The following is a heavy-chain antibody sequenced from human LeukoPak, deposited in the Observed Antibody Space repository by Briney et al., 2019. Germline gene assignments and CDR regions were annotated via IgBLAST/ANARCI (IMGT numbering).Heavy chain of an antibody. CDR1: GYIFISYY. CDR2: INPSDGST. Sequence: ASVKVSCKASGYIFISYYIHWVQQAPGQGLEWMGVINPSDGSTNYAQKYQDRVTMTRDTSTRTVYMQLSSLRSDDTAVYYCARDVAREFDYWGRGTLVTVSS. J-gene: IGHJ4*02. CDR3: ARDVAREFDY. V-gene: IGHV1-46*01.